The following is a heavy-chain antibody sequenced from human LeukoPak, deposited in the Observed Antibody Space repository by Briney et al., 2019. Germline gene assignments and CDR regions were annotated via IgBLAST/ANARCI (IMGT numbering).Heavy chain of an antibody. CDR3: ARDRSGYGDFDS. CDR2: IDHAGSP. Sequence: SETLSPTCDISGRSISRGSYWGWIRRPPGKGLEWIGNIDHAGSPYYNPSLRSRVTISVDTSNNQFSLKPSSVTAPDTAVYYCARDRSGYGDFDSWGQGTLVTVSS. V-gene: IGHV4-38-2*02. CDR1: GRSISRGSY. D-gene: IGHD5-12*01. J-gene: IGHJ4*02.